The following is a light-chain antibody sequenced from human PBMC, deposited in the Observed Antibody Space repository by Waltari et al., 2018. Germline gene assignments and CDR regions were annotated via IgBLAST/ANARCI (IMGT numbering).Light chain of an antibody. CDR2: YKSDSDK. V-gene: IGLV5-45*01. J-gene: IGLJ2*01. Sequence: MLPQPASLSASPGAPASLTGPFPADLNVAGYHIFWAQPNPGSPPRYLLRYKSDSDKGQGSGVPSRFSGSKDASANTGILRISGLQSEDEADYYCAIGHSSGGLFGGGTRLTVL. CDR3: AIGHSSGGL. CDR1: ADLNVAGYH.